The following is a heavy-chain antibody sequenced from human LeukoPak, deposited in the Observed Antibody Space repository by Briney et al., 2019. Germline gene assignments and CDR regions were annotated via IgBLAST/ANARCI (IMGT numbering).Heavy chain of an antibody. J-gene: IGHJ4*02. V-gene: IGHV7-4-1*02. D-gene: IGHD3-22*01. CDR3: ARSPSYYYESSGYYRFDY. Sequence: GASVKVSCKASGYTFTMYAINWVRQAPGQGLEWMGWISTNTGNPTYAQGFTGRFVFSLDTSVSTAYLQISSLKAEDTAMYYCARSPSYYYESSGYYRFDYWGQGTLVPVSS. CDR2: ISTNTGNP. CDR1: GYTFTMYA.